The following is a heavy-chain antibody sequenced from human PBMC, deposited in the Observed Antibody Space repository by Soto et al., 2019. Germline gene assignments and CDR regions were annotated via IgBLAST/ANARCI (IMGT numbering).Heavy chain of an antibody. V-gene: IGHV4-59*01. CDR1: GGSISSYY. CDR2: IYYSGST. D-gene: IGHD1-20*01. CDR3: ARVALITGLHYFDY. Sequence: SETLSLTCTVSGGSISSYYWSWIRQPPGKGLEWIGYIYYSGSTNYNPSLKSRVTISVDTSKNQFSLKLSSVTAADTAVYYCARVALITGLHYFDYWGQGTLVTVSS. J-gene: IGHJ4*02.